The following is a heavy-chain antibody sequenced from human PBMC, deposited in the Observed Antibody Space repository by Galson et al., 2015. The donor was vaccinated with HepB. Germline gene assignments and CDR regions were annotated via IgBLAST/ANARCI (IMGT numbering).Heavy chain of an antibody. CDR2: TYYRSKWYN. Sequence: CAISGDSVSSNSAAWNWIRQSPSRGLEWLGRTYYRSKWYNDYAVSVKSRITINPDTSKNQFSLQLSSVTPEDTAVYYCARGDWIAAAGTLSGMDVWGQGTTVTVSS. CDR1: GDSVSSNSAA. V-gene: IGHV6-1*01. CDR3: ARGDWIAAAGTLSGMDV. D-gene: IGHD6-13*01. J-gene: IGHJ6*02.